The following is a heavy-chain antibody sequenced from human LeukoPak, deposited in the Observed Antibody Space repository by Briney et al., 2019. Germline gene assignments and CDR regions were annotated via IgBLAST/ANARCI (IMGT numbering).Heavy chain of an antibody. Sequence: SETLSLTCTVSGGSISSYYWSWIRQPPGKGLEWIGYTYYSGSTNYNPSLKSRVTISVDTSKNQFSLKLSSVTAADTAVYYCARGDAVVVVAANWFDPWGQGTLVTVSS. J-gene: IGHJ5*02. CDR3: ARGDAVVVVAANWFDP. D-gene: IGHD2-15*01. V-gene: IGHV4-59*08. CDR2: TYYSGST. CDR1: GGSISSYY.